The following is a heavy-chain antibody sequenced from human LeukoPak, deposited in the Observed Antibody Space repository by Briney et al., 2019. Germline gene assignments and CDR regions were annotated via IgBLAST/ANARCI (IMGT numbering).Heavy chain of an antibody. CDR2: VTSSADAT. CDR3: AKEHYDSSGYYAYYYYYYMDV. V-gene: IGHV3-23*01. Sequence: GGSLRLSCAASGFSFRNYAMSWVRQAPGKGLEWVSTVTSSADATHYADSVKGRFTISRDNSKNTLYLQMNSLRAEDTAVYYCAKEHYDSSGYYAYYYYYYMDVWGKGTTVTVSS. CDR1: GFSFRNYA. D-gene: IGHD3-22*01. J-gene: IGHJ6*03.